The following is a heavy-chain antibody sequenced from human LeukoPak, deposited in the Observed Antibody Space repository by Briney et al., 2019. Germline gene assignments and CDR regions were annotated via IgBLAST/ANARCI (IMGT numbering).Heavy chain of an antibody. D-gene: IGHD1-20*01. J-gene: IGHJ4*02. CDR3: ATWTGITPY. Sequence: PGRSLRLSCAASGFTFSSYAMHWVRQAPGKGLEWVAVISYDGSNKYYADSVKGRFTISRDNAKNSLFLQMNSLRVEDTAVYYCATWTGITPYWGQGTLVTVSS. V-gene: IGHV3-30-3*01. CDR2: ISYDGSNK. CDR1: GFTFSSYA.